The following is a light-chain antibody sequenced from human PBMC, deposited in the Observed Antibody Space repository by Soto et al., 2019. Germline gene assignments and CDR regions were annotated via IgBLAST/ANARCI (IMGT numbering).Light chain of an antibody. J-gene: IGLJ2*01. Sequence: QSVLTQPPSASGTPGQRVTISCSGSSSNIGSNYVYWYQQLPGTAPKLLIYRNNQRPSGVPDRFSGSKSGTSASLDISGLRSEDEADYYWAAWDDSLSGVFGGGTKLTVL. V-gene: IGLV1-47*01. CDR3: AAWDDSLSGV. CDR1: SSNIGSNY. CDR2: RNN.